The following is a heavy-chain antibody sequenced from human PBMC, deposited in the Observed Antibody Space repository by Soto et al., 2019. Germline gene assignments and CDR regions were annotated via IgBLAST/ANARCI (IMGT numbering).Heavy chain of an antibody. CDR1: GYSISSGYY. CDR2: IYHSGST. V-gene: IGHV4-38-2*01. J-gene: IGHJ4*02. Sequence: PSETLSLTCAVSGYSISSGYYWGWIRQSPGKGLEWIGSIYHSGSTYYNPSLKSRVTISVDTSKNQFSLKLSSVTAADTAVYYCASHLEWLPIISYWGQGTLVTVSS. D-gene: IGHD3-3*01. CDR3: ASHLEWLPIISY.